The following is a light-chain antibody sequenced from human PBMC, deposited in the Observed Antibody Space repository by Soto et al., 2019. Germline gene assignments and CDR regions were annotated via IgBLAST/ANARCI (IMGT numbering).Light chain of an antibody. Sequence: DVVMTQSPLSLPVTLGQPASISCRSSQSLAYSDGNTYLNWFQQRPGQSPRRLIYKVSNRDSGAPDRFSGSGSGTDFTLKISRVEAEDVGIYYCMQGTHWPPYTFGQGTKLEIK. CDR2: KVS. CDR3: MQGTHWPPYT. V-gene: IGKV2-30*01. J-gene: IGKJ2*01. CDR1: QSLAYSDGNTY.